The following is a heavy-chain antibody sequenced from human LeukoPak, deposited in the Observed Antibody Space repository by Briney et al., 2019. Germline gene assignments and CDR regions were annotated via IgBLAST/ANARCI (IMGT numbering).Heavy chain of an antibody. D-gene: IGHD3-10*01. CDR3: ARDLGYYGSGSYFDY. CDR1: GGSISSGDYY. CDR2: IYYSGST. V-gene: IGHV4-30-4*01. J-gene: IGHJ4*02. Sequence: SQTLSLTCTVSGGSISSGDYYWSWIRQPPGKGLEWIGYIYYSGSTYYNPSLKSRVTISVDTSKNQFSLKLSSVTAADTAVYYCARDLGYYGSGSYFDYWGQGTLFTVSS.